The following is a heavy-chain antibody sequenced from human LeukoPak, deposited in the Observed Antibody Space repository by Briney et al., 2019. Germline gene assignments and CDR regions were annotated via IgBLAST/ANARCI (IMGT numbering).Heavy chain of an antibody. CDR2: ISYDGTDK. CDR1: GFTFSSFA. J-gene: IGHJ5*02. CDR3: ARAPNYYDSSGTGGWFDP. D-gene: IGHD3-22*01. Sequence: GRSLRLSCAASGFTFSSFAMHWVRQAPGKGLAWVAVISYDGTDKYQADSVKGRFTISRDNSKNTLYLQMNSLRAEDTAVYYCARAPNYYDSSGTGGWFDPWGQGTLVTVSS. V-gene: IGHV3-30*04.